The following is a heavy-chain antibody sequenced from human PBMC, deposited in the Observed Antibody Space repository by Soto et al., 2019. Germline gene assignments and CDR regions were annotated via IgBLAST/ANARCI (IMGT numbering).Heavy chain of an antibody. CDR3: ARSGSYYDYIWGSYRYTAVYFDY. CDR1: GGSFSGYY. J-gene: IGHJ4*02. Sequence: SETLSLTCAVYGGSFSGYYWSWIRQPPGKGLEWIGEINHSGSTNYNPSLKSRVTISVDTSKNQFSLKLSSVTAADTAVYYCARSGSYYDYIWGSYRYTAVYFDYWGQGTLVTVSS. D-gene: IGHD3-16*02. V-gene: IGHV4-34*01. CDR2: INHSGST.